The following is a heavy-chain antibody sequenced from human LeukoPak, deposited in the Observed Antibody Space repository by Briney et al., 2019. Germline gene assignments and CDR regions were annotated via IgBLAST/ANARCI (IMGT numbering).Heavy chain of an antibody. CDR1: GGTFSSYA. V-gene: IGHV1-8*02. CDR3: ARGYSSSWSKFYYYYYGMDV. CDR2: MNPNSGNT. J-gene: IGHJ6*02. D-gene: IGHD6-13*01. Sequence: ASVKVSCKASGGTFSSYAINWVRQATGQGLEWMGWMNPNSGNTGYAQKFQGRVTMTRNTSISTAYMELSSLRSEDTAVYYCARGYSSSWSKFYYYYYGMDVWGQGTTVTVSS.